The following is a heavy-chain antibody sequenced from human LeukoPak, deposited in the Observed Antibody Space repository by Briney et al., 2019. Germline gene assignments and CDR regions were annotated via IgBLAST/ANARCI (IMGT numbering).Heavy chain of an antibody. CDR3: ARASPKTGNYGFDP. Sequence: GASVKVSCKASGYSFTSYGISWVRQAPGQGLEWMGWISAYNGNTNYAQKLQGRVTMTTDTSTSIAYMELRSLRSDDTAVYYCARASPKTGNYGFDPWGQGTLVTVSS. CDR1: GYSFTSYG. J-gene: IGHJ5*02. CDR2: ISAYNGNT. V-gene: IGHV1-18*01. D-gene: IGHD1-1*01.